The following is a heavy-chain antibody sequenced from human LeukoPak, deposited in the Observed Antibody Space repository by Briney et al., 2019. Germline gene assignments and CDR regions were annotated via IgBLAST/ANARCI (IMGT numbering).Heavy chain of an antibody. J-gene: IGHJ4*02. CDR3: ARSGQHLFDF. V-gene: IGHV3-48*03. Sequence: GGSLRLSCAASGFTFSRYAMNWVRRATGKGLEWVSYISSSGGTISYADSVKGRFTISRDNAKNSLYLQMNSLRAEDTAIYYCARSGQHLFDFWGQGTLVTVSS. D-gene: IGHD6-13*01. CDR2: ISSSGGTI. CDR1: GFTFSRYA.